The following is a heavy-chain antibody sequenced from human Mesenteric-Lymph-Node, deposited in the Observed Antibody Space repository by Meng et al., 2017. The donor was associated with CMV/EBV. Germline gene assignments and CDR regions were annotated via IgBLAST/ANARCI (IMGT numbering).Heavy chain of an antibody. CDR2: IDPNGGGT. J-gene: IGHJ3*02. Sequence: ASVKVSCKASGYTFTGYYVHWVRQAPGQGLEWMGWIDPNGGGTNSAQKFQGRVTMTRDTSISTAYMELSRLRSDDTAVYYCARVERRAFDIWGQGTMVTVSS. CDR1: GYTFTGYY. CDR3: ARVERRAFDI. V-gene: IGHV1-2*02.